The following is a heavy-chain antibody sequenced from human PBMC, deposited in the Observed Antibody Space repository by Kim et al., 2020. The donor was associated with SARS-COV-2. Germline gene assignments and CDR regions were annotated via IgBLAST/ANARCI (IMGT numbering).Heavy chain of an antibody. CDR3: ARDESRGYYYAFDY. V-gene: IGHV1-18*01. D-gene: IGHD3-22*01. J-gene: IGHJ4*02. Sequence: QKLEGRVTMTTDTSTSTAYLELRSLGSDDTAVYYCARDESRGYYYAFDYWGQGTLVTVSS.